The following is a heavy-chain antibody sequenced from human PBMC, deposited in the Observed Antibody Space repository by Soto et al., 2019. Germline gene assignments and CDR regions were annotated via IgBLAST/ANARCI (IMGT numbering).Heavy chain of an antibody. CDR1: GFIFSNAW. V-gene: IGHV3-15*07. D-gene: IGHD1-26*01. Sequence: GGSLRLSCAASGFIFSNAWINWVRQAPGKGLEWVGRIKSKVDGGTSDFAAPVKGRFTISRDDSKSIAYLQMNSLKTEDTAVYYCTRVGGYFYNWFDPWGQGTLVTVSS. J-gene: IGHJ5*02. CDR3: TRVGGYFYNWFDP. CDR2: IKSKVDGGTS.